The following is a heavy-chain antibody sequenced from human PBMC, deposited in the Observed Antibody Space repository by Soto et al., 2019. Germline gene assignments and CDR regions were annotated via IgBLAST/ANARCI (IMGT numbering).Heavy chain of an antibody. V-gene: IGHV4-30-2*01. Sequence: SETLSLTCAVSGGYISVGYYSWSWTRQPPGKGLEWIGFSYNSGSTYYNSSLKSRVTISVDRSKNHFFWSFTSVTSADTAAYPCATNGKFFQIWGQGTKVTVSS. CDR2: SYNSGST. CDR3: ATNGKFFQI. J-gene: IGHJ3*02. CDR1: GGYISVGYYS.